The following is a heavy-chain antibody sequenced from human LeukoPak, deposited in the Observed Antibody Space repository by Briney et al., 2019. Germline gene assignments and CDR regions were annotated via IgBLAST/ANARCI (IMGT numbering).Heavy chain of an antibody. Sequence: PSETLSLTCTVSGGSISCYHWSWIRQPPGKGLEWIGYISYSGSTNYNPSLKSRVTISVDASKNQFSLSLSSVTAADTAVYYCARHLDYYGSGTYEFWGQGTLVTVSS. D-gene: IGHD3-10*01. CDR3: ARHLDYYGSGTYEF. J-gene: IGHJ4*02. CDR2: ISYSGST. V-gene: IGHV4-59*08. CDR1: GGSISCYH.